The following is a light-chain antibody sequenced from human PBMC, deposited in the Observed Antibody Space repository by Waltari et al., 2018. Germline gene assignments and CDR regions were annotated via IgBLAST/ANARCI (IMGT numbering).Light chain of an antibody. CDR1: SRDVGFYNL. Sequence: SALTQHASVSGSPGQSLTISCTGTSRDVGFYNLVSLYQQHPGKAPELVVYEVISRPSGVSNRFSGSKSGNTASLTISGLQAEDEADYYCCSYAGRNIWVFGGGTKLTVL. CDR3: CSYAGRNIWV. V-gene: IGLV2-23*02. J-gene: IGLJ3*02. CDR2: EVI.